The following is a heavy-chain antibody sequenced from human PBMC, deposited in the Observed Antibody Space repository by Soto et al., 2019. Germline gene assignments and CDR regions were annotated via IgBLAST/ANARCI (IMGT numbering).Heavy chain of an antibody. CDR1: GFTFSDYY. CDR2: ISSSGSTI. J-gene: IGHJ3*02. D-gene: IGHD2-21*02. CDR3: ASIPAPYCGGDCYDAFDI. Sequence: GGSLRLSCAASGFTFSDYYMSWIRQAPGKGLEWVSYISSSGSTIYYADSVKGRFTISRDNAKNSLYLQMNSLRAEDTAVYYCASIPAPYCGGDCYDAFDIWGQGTMVTVSS. V-gene: IGHV3-11*01.